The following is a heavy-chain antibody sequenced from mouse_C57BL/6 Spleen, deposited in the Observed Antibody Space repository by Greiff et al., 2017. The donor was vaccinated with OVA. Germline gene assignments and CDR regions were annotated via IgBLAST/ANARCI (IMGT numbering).Heavy chain of an antibody. CDR1: GYTFTSYW. CDR3: TMDYGSSYYFDY. D-gene: IGHD1-1*01. CDR2: IYPGNSDT. J-gene: IGHJ2*01. Sequence: EVQLQQSGTVLARPGASVKMSCKTSGYTFTSYWMHWVKQRPGQGLEWIGAIYPGNSDTSYNQKFKGKAKLTAVTSASTAYMELSSLTNEDSAVYYCTMDYGSSYYFDYWGQGTTLTVSS. V-gene: IGHV1-5*01.